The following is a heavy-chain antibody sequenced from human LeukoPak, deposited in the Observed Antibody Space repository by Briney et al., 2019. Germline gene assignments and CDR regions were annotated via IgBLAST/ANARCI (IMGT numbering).Heavy chain of an antibody. CDR1: GGTFSSYA. Sequence: GASVKVSCKASGGTFSSYAISWVRQAPGQGLEWMGGIIPIFGTANYAQKFQGRVTITADKSTSTAYMELSSLRSEDTAVYYCARGDRGNYDFWSGYSPYYYYYYMDVWGKGTTVTVSS. J-gene: IGHJ6*03. D-gene: IGHD3-3*01. CDR2: IIPIFGTA. CDR3: ARGDRGNYDFWSGYSPYYYYYYMDV. V-gene: IGHV1-69*06.